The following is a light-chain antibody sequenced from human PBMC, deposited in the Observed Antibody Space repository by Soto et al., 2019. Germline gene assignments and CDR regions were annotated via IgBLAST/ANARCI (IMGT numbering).Light chain of an antibody. J-gene: IGKJ5*01. CDR1: QDISDF. CDR3: QQYDDLPIT. Sequence: DIQMTQSPSSLFASVGDRVTITCQASQDISDFLNWYQQKPGTAPKVLIYDASNLQTGVPSRFSGRGSGTDFTFTISSLQPDDSGIYYCQQYDDLPITFGQGTRLEIK. V-gene: IGKV1-33*01. CDR2: DAS.